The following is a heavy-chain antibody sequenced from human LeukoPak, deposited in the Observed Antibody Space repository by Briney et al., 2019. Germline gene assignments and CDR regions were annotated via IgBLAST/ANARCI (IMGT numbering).Heavy chain of an antibody. CDR1: GFTFSSYG. Sequence: GGSLRLSCAASGFTFSSYGMHWVRQAPGKGLEWVAVILSDGSKEFYIDSVKGRFTISRDNSKNTLYLQMYSLRAEDTAVYYCTTIFTVTTLALDFWGQGTMVTVSS. V-gene: IGHV3-33*01. D-gene: IGHD4-17*01. J-gene: IGHJ3*01. CDR2: ILSDGSKE. CDR3: TTIFTVTTLALDF.